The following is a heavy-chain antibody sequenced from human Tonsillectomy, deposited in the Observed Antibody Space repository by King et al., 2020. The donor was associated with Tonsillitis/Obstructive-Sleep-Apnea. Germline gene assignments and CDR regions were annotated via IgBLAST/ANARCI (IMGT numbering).Heavy chain of an antibody. Sequence: VQLVDSGGGVVQPGRSLRLSCAASGFTFSSYGMHWVRQAPGKGLEWVAVIWYDGSNKYYADSVKGRFTISRDNSKNTLYLQMNSLRAEDTAVYYCARSSGYYYDSSGSIDYWGQGTLVTVSS. J-gene: IGHJ4*02. V-gene: IGHV3-33*01. CDR3: ARSSGYYYDSSGSIDY. D-gene: IGHD3-22*01. CDR1: GFTFSSYG. CDR2: IWYDGSNK.